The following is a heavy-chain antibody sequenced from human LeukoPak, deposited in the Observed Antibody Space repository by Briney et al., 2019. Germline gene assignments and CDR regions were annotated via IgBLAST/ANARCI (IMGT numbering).Heavy chain of an antibody. Sequence: ASVSVSCTASGYRFSDYYIHWVRLAPGQGLEWMGFINPSGGSTSYAQKFQGRVTMTRDTSTSAVYMELSSLRSEDTAMYYCARNVGSGLDYWGQGTLVTVSS. CDR2: INPSGGST. D-gene: IGHD1-1*01. V-gene: IGHV1-46*01. CDR3: ARNVGSGLDY. CDR1: GYRFSDYY. J-gene: IGHJ4*02.